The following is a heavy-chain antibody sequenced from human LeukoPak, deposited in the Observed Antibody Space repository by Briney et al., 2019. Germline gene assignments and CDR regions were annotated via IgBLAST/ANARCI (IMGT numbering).Heavy chain of an antibody. CDR1: GGSISSYY. D-gene: IGHD3-3*01. Sequence: SETLSLTCTVSGGSISSYYWSWIRQPPGKGLEWIGYIYYSGSTNYNPSLKSRVTISVDTSKNQFSLKLSSVTAADTAVYYCARNYDFWSGYYYWGQGTLVTVSS. CDR2: IYYSGST. J-gene: IGHJ4*02. CDR3: ARNYDFWSGYYY. V-gene: IGHV4-59*12.